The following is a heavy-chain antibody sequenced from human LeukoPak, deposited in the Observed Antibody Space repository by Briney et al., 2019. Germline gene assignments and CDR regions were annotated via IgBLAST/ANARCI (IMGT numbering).Heavy chain of an antibody. Sequence: SETLSLTCAVSGGSISSYYWSWIRQPPGKGLEWIGYIYYSGSTNYNPSLKSRVTISVDTSKNQFSLKLLSVTAADTAVYYCARHADDSSGYYSVWGQGTLVTVSS. V-gene: IGHV4-59*01. CDR1: GGSISSYY. D-gene: IGHD3-22*01. CDR2: IYYSGST. CDR3: ARHADDSSGYYSV. J-gene: IGHJ4*02.